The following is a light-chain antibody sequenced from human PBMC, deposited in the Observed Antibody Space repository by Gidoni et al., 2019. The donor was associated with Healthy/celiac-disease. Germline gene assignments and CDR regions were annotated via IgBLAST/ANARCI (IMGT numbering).Light chain of an antibody. J-gene: IGLJ2*01. CDR2: EGS. CDR3: CSYAGSSTVV. CDR1: SSDVGSYNL. V-gene: IGLV2-23*01. Sequence: QSALTQPASVSGSPGQSITLSCTGTSSDVGSYNLVSWYQQHPGKAPQLMIYEGSKRPSGVSNRFSGSKSGNTASLTISVLQAEDEADYYCCSYAGSSTVVFGGGTKLTVL.